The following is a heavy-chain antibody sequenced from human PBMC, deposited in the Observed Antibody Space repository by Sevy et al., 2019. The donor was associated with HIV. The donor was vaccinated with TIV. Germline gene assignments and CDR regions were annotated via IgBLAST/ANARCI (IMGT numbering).Heavy chain of an antibody. CDR3: ARPSLTHNWGGFDY. CDR1: GGSMSSSSYY. V-gene: IGHV4-39*01. CDR2: IYYSGRT. D-gene: IGHD7-27*01. Sequence: SETLSLTCAVSGGSMSSSSYYWGWIRQPPGKGLEWIGSIYYSGRTYYNPSLKSRVTISVDTSKNQFSLKLSSVTAADTAVYYCARPSLTHNWGGFDYWGQGTLVTVSS. J-gene: IGHJ4*02.